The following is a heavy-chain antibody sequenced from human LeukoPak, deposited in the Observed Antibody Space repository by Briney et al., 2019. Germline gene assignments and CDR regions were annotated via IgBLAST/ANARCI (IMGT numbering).Heavy chain of an antibody. CDR1: GYTFG. CDR2: ISGYNGNT. J-gene: IGHJ6*03. CDR3: ARDSRDYYYYYYMDV. V-gene: IGHV1-18*01. Sequence: ASVKVSCKASGYTFGISWVRQAPGQGLAWMGWISGYNGNTNYAQKLQGRVTMTTDTSTSTAYMELRSLRSDDTAVYYCARDSRDYYYYYYMDVWGKGTTVTVSS.